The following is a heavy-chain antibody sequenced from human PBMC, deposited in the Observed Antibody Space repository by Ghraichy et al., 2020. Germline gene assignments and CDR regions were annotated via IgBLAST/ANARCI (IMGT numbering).Heavy chain of an antibody. CDR2: IKRNSDGGTT. J-gene: IGHJ4*02. V-gene: IGHV3-15*06. D-gene: IGHD6-13*01. Sequence: GGSLRLSCKASGLNFYEAWMSWVRQAPGKGLEWVGLIKRNSDGGTTRLAPSVQGRFTISRDDSEGTVYLDMTDVSIEDTAIYYCTPLVPDFDHWGQGTLVTVSS. CDR1: GLNFYEAW. CDR3: TPLVPDFDH.